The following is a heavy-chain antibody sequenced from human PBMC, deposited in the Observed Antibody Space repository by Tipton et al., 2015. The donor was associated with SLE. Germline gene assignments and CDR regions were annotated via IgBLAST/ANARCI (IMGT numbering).Heavy chain of an antibody. CDR1: GGTFSGYY. CDR2: INYSGNT. Sequence: PSLTCAVYGGTFSGYYWSWIRQSPGKGLEWIGEINYSGNTKYNPSLKSRVTISVDTSKNQFSLNLNFMTAADTAMYYCATSLNYYDSSGPEGWGQGTMVTVSS. D-gene: IGHD3-22*01. V-gene: IGHV4-34*08. J-gene: IGHJ3*01. CDR3: ATSLNYYDSSGPEG.